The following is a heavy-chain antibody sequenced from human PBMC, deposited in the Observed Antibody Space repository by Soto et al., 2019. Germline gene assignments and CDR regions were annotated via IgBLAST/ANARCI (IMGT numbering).Heavy chain of an antibody. CDR3: AKALFSSSSAATFDY. CDR2: ISWQSGSI. J-gene: IGHJ4*02. V-gene: IGHV3-9*01. Sequence: EVQLVESGGGLAQPGRSLRLSCAASGFIFDDYAMHWVRQAPGKGLEWVSGISWQSGSIRYADSVKGRFTISRDNAKNSLYLQMNSLRVADTALYYCAKALFSSSSAATFDYWGQGILVTVSS. CDR1: GFIFDDYA. D-gene: IGHD6-6*01.